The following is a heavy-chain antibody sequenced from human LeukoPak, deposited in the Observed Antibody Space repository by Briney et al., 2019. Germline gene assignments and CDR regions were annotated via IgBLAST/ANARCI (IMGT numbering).Heavy chain of an antibody. CDR2: MITDTGVS. J-gene: IGHJ4*02. D-gene: IGHD3-22*01. CDR3: ARGGTVSSGSLREFDY. Sequence: AAVKDSCTASGYTFTSYEINGVRQPTAHGREWMGRMITDTGVSGYTHKVCGRGTMTRVTSMSTTYMELRSLRSEDTAVDYCARGGTVSSGSLREFDYWGQGTLVTVSS. CDR1: GYTFTSYE. V-gene: IGHV1-8*01.